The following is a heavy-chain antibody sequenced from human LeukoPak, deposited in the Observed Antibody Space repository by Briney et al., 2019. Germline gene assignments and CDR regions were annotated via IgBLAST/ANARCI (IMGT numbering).Heavy chain of an antibody. J-gene: IGHJ4*02. CDR2: ISSSSSYI. V-gene: IGHV3-21*01. Sequence: PGGSLRLSCAASGFTFSSYSMNWVRQAPGKGLEWVSSISSSSSYIYYADSVKGRFTISRDNAKNSLYLQMNSLRAEDTAVYYCARESSRYSSGWDNWGQGTLVTVSS. D-gene: IGHD6-19*01. CDR3: ARESSRYSSGWDN. CDR1: GFTFSSYS.